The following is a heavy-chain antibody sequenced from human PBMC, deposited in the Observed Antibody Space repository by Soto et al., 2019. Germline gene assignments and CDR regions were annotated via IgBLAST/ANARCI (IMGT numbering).Heavy chain of an antibody. J-gene: IGHJ5*02. CDR2: IYCSGIT. CDR3: ARSNSGYYQWFDP. Sequence: PSETLSLTCTVSGDSISSSNYYLGWIRHRPGTGLEWIANIYCSGITDGNPSLQRRVAISVDTSKTQSSLKLSSVSAADTAIYYCARSNSGYYQWFDPWGQGTLVTVSS. V-gene: IGHV4-39*01. D-gene: IGHD3-22*01. CDR1: GDSISSSNYY.